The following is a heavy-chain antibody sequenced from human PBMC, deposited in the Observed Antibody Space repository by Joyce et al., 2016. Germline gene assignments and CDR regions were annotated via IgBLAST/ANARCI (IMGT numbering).Heavy chain of an antibody. CDR1: GFTFRNYW. Sequence: EVQVVESGGGLVQPGGSLRLSCAASGFTFRNYWMSWVRQAPGKGLEWVANIKQDGSERYWVGSVKGRFTISRDNAKNCLYLQMNSLGADDTAVYYCARGGWVPRGGLLQFFDSWGQGTLVTVSS. D-gene: IGHD3-10*01. CDR2: IKQDGSER. V-gene: IGHV3-7*03. CDR3: ARGGWVPRGGLLQFFDS. J-gene: IGHJ4*02.